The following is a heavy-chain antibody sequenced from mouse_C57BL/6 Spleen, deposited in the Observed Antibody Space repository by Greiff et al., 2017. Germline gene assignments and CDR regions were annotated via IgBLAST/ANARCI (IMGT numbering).Heavy chain of an antibody. V-gene: IGHV5-4*01. CDR3: ARDSNPYAMDY. D-gene: IGHD2-5*01. CDR1: GFTFSSYA. CDR2: ISDGGSYT. J-gene: IGHJ4*01. Sequence: EVNVVESGGGLVKPGGSLKLSCAASGFTFSSYAMSWVRQTPEKRLEWVATISDGGSYTYYPDNVKGRFTISRDNAKNNLYLQMSHLKSEDTAMYYCARDSNPYAMDYWGQGTSVTVSS.